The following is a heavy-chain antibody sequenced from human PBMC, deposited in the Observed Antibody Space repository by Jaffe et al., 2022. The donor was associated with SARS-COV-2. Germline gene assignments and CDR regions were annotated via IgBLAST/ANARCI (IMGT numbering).Heavy chain of an antibody. CDR3: AKYAGYSYGQGSGHLDY. Sequence: EVQLLESGGGLVQPGGSLRLSCAASGFTFSSYAMSWVRQAPGKGLEWVSAISGSGGSTYYADSVKGRFTISRDNSKNTLYLQMNSLRAEDTAVYYCAKYAGYSYGQGSGHLDYWGQGTLVTVSS. J-gene: IGHJ4*02. CDR2: ISGSGGST. CDR1: GFTFSSYA. D-gene: IGHD5-18*01. V-gene: IGHV3-23*01.